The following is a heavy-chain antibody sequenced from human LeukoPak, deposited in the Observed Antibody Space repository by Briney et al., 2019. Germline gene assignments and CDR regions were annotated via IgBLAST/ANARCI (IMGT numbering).Heavy chain of an antibody. CDR3: ARQNGGLDY. Sequence: HGESLKISCKGSGYSFTTHWIGWVRQMPGKDLEWMGIIFPSDSDTRYSPSFQGQVTISADKSISTAYLQWSSLKASDTALYYCARQNGGLDYWGQGTLVTVSS. CDR2: IFPSDSDT. CDR1: GYSFTTHW. D-gene: IGHD4-23*01. V-gene: IGHV5-51*01. J-gene: IGHJ4*02.